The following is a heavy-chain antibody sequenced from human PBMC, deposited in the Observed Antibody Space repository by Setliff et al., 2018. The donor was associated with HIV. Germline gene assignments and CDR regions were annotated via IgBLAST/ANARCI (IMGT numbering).Heavy chain of an antibody. CDR1: GGSISGSSYY. Sequence: ETLSLTCTVSGGSISGSSYYWGWIRQPPGKGLEWIGSIYYSGSTYYTPSLKSRVTISVDTSKNQFSLKLSSVTAADTAVFYCARTSVITLALDYWGQGTLVTVSS. CDR2: IYYSGST. CDR3: ARTSVITLALDY. J-gene: IGHJ4*02. D-gene: IGHD3-16*01. V-gene: IGHV4-39*01.